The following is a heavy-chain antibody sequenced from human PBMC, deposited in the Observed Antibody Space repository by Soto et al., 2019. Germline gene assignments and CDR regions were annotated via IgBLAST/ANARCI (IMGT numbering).Heavy chain of an antibody. V-gene: IGHV4-59*01. CDR3: ARDSGDYSSGWYDY. CDR2: IYYSGST. J-gene: IGHJ4*02. CDR1: GGSISSYY. D-gene: IGHD6-19*01. Sequence: PSETLSLTCTVSGGSISSYYWSWIRQPPGKGLEWIGYIYYSGSTNYNPSLKSRVTISVDTSKNQFSLKLSSVTAADTAVYYCARDSGDYSSGWYDYWGQGTLVTVSS.